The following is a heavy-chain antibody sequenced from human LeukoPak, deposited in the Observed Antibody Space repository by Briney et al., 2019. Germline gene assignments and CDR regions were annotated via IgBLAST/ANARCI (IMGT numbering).Heavy chain of an antibody. D-gene: IGHD6-13*01. CDR1: GGSFSGSY. CDR2: INHSGST. J-gene: IGHJ4*02. Sequence: SETLSLTCAVYGGSFSGSYWSWIRQPPGKGLEWIGEINHSGSTNYNPSLKSRVTISVDTSKNQFSLKLSSVTAADTAVYYCARGRIAAAGYFDYWGQGTLVTVSS. CDR3: ARGRIAAAGYFDY. V-gene: IGHV4-34*01.